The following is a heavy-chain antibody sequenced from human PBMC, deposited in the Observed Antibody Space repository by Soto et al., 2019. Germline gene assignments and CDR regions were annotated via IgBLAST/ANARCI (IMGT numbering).Heavy chain of an antibody. Sequence: GSMRLSCAASGFTFSMYWMHWVRQVPGKGPEWVSRINDDGSSTNYADPVKGRFTISRDNAKNTLYLQMNDLRAEDTAVYYCTRGPRSTSTGTGAFWGQGTLVTVSS. V-gene: IGHV3-74*01. J-gene: IGHJ4*02. D-gene: IGHD1-1*01. CDR2: INDDGSST. CDR3: TRGPRSTSTGTGAF. CDR1: GFTFSMYW.